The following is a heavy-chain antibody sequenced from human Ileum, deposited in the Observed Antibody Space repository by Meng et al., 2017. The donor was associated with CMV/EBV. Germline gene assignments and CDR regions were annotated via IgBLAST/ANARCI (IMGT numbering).Heavy chain of an antibody. D-gene: IGHD2/OR15-2a*01. Sequence: QVQRGQSGAEVKKPGASVKVSCKASGYTFTGYYMHWVRQAPGQGLEWMGWINPNSGGTNYAQNFQGRVTMTRDTSITTAYMEVSRLRSDDTAVYYCARGGHGNTAFDYWGQGTLVTVSS. CDR1: GYTFTGYY. V-gene: IGHV1-2*02. J-gene: IGHJ4*02. CDR2: INPNSGGT. CDR3: ARGGHGNTAFDY.